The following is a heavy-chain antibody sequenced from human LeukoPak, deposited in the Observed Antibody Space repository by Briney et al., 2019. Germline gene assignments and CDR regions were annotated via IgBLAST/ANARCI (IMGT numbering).Heavy chain of an antibody. V-gene: IGHV3-21*01. J-gene: IGHJ4*02. CDR2: ISSSSSYI. CDR3: ARSPQLIVGATNY. CDR1: GFTFSSYS. Sequence: GGSLRLSCAASGFTFSSYSMNWVRQAPGKGLEWVSSISSSSSYIYYADSVKGRFTISRDNAKNSLYLQMNSLRAEDTAVYYCARSPQLIVGATNYWGQGTLVTVSS. D-gene: IGHD1-26*01.